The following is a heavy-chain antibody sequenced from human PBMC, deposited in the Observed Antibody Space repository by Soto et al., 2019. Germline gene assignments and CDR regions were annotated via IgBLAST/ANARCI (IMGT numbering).Heavy chain of an antibody. V-gene: IGHV4-59*01. CDR3: AAAPKTGDYGDYYYYYYYMDV. D-gene: IGHD4-17*01. J-gene: IGHJ6*03. CDR1: GGSISSYY. Sequence: SETLSLTCTVSGGSISSYYWSWIRQPPGKGLEWIGYIYYSGSTNYNPSLKSRVTISVDTSKNQFSLKLSSVTAADTAVYYCAAAPKTGDYGDYYYYYYYMDVWGKGTTVTVS. CDR2: IYYSGST.